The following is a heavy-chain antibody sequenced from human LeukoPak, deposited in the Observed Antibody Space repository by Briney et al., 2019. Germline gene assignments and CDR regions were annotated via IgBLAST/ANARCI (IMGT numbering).Heavy chain of an antibody. Sequence: PGGSLRLSCAASGFIVSTNYMTWVRQAPGKGLEWVSAISGSGGSTYYADSVKGRFTISRDNSKNTLYLQMNSLRAEDTAVYYCAKAFALKLLWFGELKVTGFDYWGQGTLVTVSS. CDR2: ISGSGGST. CDR1: GFIVSTNY. V-gene: IGHV3-23*01. J-gene: IGHJ4*02. CDR3: AKAFALKLLWFGELKVTGFDY. D-gene: IGHD3-10*01.